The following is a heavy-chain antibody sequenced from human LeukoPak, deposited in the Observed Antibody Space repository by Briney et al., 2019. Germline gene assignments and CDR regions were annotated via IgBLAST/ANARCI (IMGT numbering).Heavy chain of an antibody. CDR2: IYYSGST. V-gene: IGHV4-59*08. CDR1: GDSISSYY. CDR3: ARHGIPGYSGYDLDFDI. Sequence: SETLSLTCSASGDSISSYYWSWIRQPPGKGLEWIGDIYYSGSTNYNPSLKSRVTISVDTSKNQLSLKVTSVTAADTAVYYCARHGIPGYSGYDLDFDIWGQGTMVTVSS. D-gene: IGHD5-12*01. J-gene: IGHJ3*02.